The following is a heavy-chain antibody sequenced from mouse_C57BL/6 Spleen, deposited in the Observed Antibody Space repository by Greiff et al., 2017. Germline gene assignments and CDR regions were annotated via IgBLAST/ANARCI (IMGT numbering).Heavy chain of an antibody. CDR2: ISYDGST. V-gene: IGHV3-6*01. Sequence: EVQLMESGPGLVKPSPSLSLTCSVTGYSITSGYYWNWIRQFPGNKLEWMGYISYDGSTNYNPSLKNRNSITRDTSKNQFFLKLNSVTTEDTATXYCARANYGSSYGYFDVWGTGTTVTVSS. D-gene: IGHD1-1*01. J-gene: IGHJ1*03. CDR1: GYSITSGYY. CDR3: ARANYGSSYGYFDV.